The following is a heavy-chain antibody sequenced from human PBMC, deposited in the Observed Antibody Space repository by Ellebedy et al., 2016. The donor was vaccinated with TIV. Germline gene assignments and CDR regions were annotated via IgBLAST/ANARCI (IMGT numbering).Heavy chain of an antibody. V-gene: IGHV4-59*01. D-gene: IGHD5-18*01. Sequence: MPSETLSLTCTVSGGSISSYYWSWIREPPGKGLEWIAYISYSGNTNYNPSLKSRVTISVDTSKNQFSLKLSSVTAADTAVYYCARGDRAISWDAYDVWGQGTMVTVSS. CDR3: ARGDRAISWDAYDV. CDR2: ISYSGNT. J-gene: IGHJ3*01. CDR1: GGSISSYY.